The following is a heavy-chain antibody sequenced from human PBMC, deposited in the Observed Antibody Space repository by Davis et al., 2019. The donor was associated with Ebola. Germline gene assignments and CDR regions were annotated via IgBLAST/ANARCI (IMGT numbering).Heavy chain of an antibody. D-gene: IGHD4-17*01. V-gene: IGHV3-53*04. Sequence: GESLKISCAASGFTFSSYSMNWVRQAPGKGLEWVSVIYSGGSTYYADSVKDRFTISRHNSKNTLYLQMNSLRSEDTAVYYCARDRVTTVTQRYFDYWGQGTLVTVSS. J-gene: IGHJ4*02. CDR1: GFTFSSYS. CDR2: IYSGGST. CDR3: ARDRVTTVTQRYFDY.